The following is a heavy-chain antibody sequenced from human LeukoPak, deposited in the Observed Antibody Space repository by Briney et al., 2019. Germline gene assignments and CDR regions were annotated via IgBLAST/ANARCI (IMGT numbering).Heavy chain of an antibody. J-gene: IGHJ4*02. Sequence: PGGSLRLSCAASGFTFSSYSMNWVRQAPGKGLEWVSSISSSSSYTYYADSVKGRFTISRDNAKNSLYLQMNSLRAEDTAVYYCARDSLYYFDYWGQGTLVTVSS. CDR1: GFTFSSYS. V-gene: IGHV3-21*01. CDR2: ISSSSSYT. CDR3: ARDSLYYFDY. D-gene: IGHD3-10*01.